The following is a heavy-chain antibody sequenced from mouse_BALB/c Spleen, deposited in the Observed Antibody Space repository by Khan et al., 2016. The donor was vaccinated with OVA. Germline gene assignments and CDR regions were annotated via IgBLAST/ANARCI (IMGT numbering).Heavy chain of an antibody. Sequence: EVELVESGGDLVKPGGSLKLSCAASGFTFSTYGMSWVRQTPDKRLEWVATISSGGSYTYYPDSVKGRSTISRDNAKNTLYLQMSSLKSEDTAMYYCARLAYDYGSEGFAYWGQGTLVTVSA. V-gene: IGHV5-6*01. CDR1: GFTFSTYG. CDR3: ARLAYDYGSEGFAY. J-gene: IGHJ3*01. CDR2: ISSGGSYT. D-gene: IGHD1-1*01.